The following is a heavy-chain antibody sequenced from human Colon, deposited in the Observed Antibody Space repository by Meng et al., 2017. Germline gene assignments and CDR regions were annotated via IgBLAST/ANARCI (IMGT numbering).Heavy chain of an antibody. CDR2: IWYDGSKT. CDR1: GFIVRSYG. D-gene: IGHD3-10*01. Sequence: GGSLRLSCVASGFIVRSYGMHWVRQAPGKGLEWVGVIWYDGSKTYYADSVKGRFSISRDNSKNTVYLQMNSLRVEDTAVYYCARYRSGSSDYWGPGTLVTVSS. CDR3: ARYRSGSSDY. V-gene: IGHV3-33*01. J-gene: IGHJ4*02.